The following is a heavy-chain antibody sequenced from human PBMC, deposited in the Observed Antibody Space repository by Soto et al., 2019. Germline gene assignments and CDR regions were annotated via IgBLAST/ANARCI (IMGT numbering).Heavy chain of an antibody. J-gene: IGHJ4*02. Sequence: SETLSLTCTVSGGSLTSYYWSWIRQPPGKGLEWIGFVYYTGIARYNPSLKSRVTISVDTSKNQFSLKLTSVTAADTAIYYCAIRIVSTETFVYWGQGFLVTVSS. CDR1: GGSLTSYY. CDR2: VYYTGIA. V-gene: IGHV4-59*08. D-gene: IGHD5-12*01. CDR3: AIRIVSTETFVY.